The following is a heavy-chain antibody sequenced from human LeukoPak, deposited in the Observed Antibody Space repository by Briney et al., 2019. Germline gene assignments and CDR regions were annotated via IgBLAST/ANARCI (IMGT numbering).Heavy chain of an antibody. J-gene: IGHJ4*02. V-gene: IGHV3-7*01. D-gene: IGHD1-26*01. CDR2: IKQDGSDK. CDR3: ARDREVGATIRDY. Sequence: GGSLRLSCAASGFTFSNYYMSWVRQAPGKGLEWVANIKQDGSDKSYVDSVKGRFTISRDNAENSLYLQMNSLRAEDTPVYFCARDREVGATIRDYWGQGTLVTVSS. CDR1: GFTFSNYY.